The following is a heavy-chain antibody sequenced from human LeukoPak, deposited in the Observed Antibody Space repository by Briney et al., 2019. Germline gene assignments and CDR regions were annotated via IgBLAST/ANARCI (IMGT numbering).Heavy chain of an antibody. V-gene: IGHV3-11*01. CDR3: ARVKYGNYFDY. J-gene: IGHJ4*02. Sequence: GGSLRLSCAASGFTFSDYYMSWIRQAPGKGLGWVSYISSSGSTIYYADSVKGRYTISRDNAKNSLYLQMNSLRAEDTAVYYCARVKYGNYFDYWGQGTLVTVSS. CDR2: ISSSGSTI. CDR1: GFTFSDYY. D-gene: IGHD4-17*01.